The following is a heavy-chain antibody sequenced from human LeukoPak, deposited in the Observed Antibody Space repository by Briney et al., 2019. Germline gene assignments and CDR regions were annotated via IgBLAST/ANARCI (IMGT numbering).Heavy chain of an antibody. J-gene: IGHJ5*02. V-gene: IGHV4-39*01. CDR2: IYYSGST. CDR1: GGSISSSSYY. Sequence: SETLSLTCTVSGGSISSSSYYWGWIRQPPGKGLEWIGSIYYSGSTYYNPSLKSRVTISVDTSKNQFSLKLSSVTAADTAMYYCARRDGWDRENWFDPWGQGTLVTVSS. D-gene: IGHD5-24*01. CDR3: ARRDGWDRENWFDP.